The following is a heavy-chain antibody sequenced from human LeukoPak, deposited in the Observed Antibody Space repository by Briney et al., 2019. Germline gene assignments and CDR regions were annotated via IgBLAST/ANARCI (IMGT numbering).Heavy chain of an antibody. J-gene: IGHJ4*02. CDR3: AKVFDDIVVVVAATVDY. V-gene: IGHV3-23*01. CDR1: GFTFSSYA. CDR2: ISGSGGST. Sequence: GGSLRLSCAASGFTFSSYAMHWVRQAPGKGLEWVSAISGSGGSTYYADSVKGRFTISRDNSKNTLYLQMNSLRAEDTAVYYCAKVFDDIVVVVAATVDYWGQGTLVTVSS. D-gene: IGHD2-15*01.